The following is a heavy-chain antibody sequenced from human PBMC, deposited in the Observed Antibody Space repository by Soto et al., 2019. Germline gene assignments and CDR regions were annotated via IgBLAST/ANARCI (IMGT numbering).Heavy chain of an antibody. CDR3: ARHGGPYSSGFDY. CDR1: GGSISSSSYY. CDR2: IYYSGST. J-gene: IGHJ4*02. D-gene: IGHD6-19*01. Sequence: QLQLQESGPGLVKPSETLSLTCTVSGGSISSSSYYWGWIRQPPGKGLEWIGSIYYSGSTYYNPSLKSRVTISVDTSKNQFSLKLSSVTAADTAVYYCARHGGPYSSGFDYWGQGTLVTVSS. V-gene: IGHV4-39*01.